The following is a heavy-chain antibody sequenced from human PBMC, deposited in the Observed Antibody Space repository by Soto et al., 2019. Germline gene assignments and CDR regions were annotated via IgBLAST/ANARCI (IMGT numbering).Heavy chain of an antibody. V-gene: IGHV5-51*01. J-gene: IGHJ4*02. CDR1: GYSFTSYW. Sequence: PGESLKLSCTGSGYSFTSYWIGWVRQAPGKGLEWMGIIYPGDSYTRYSPSFQGQVTISADKSISTAYLQMSSLKASDTAMYDCAIHDYSNPLDYWGQGTLVTVSS. D-gene: IGHD4-4*01. CDR3: AIHDYSNPLDY. CDR2: IYPGDSYT.